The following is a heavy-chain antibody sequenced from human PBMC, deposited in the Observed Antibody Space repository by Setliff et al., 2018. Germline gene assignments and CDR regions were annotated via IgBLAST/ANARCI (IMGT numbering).Heavy chain of an antibody. D-gene: IGHD3-9*01. CDR1: GYIFRDYY. Sequence: ASVKVSCKASGYIFRDYYIHWVRQAPGQGLEWMGWINPNSGGREYAEAFQGRVTMTGDTSIRTAFMELSGLTSDDTAVYYCAGPFDVGPYPRPIDGLDLWGQETRVTVSS. V-gene: IGHV1-2*02. CDR3: AGPFDVGPYPRPIDGLDL. CDR2: INPNSGGR. J-gene: IGHJ3*01.